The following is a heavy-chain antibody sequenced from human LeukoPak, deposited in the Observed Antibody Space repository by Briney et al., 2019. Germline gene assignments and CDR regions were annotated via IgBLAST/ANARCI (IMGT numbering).Heavy chain of an antibody. Sequence: SETLSLTCTVSGGSISSYYWSWIRQPPGKELEWIGYIYYSGSTNYNPSLKSRVTISVDTSKNQFSLKLSSVTAADTAVYYCARAKGDLYSSSWYRSYYFDYWGQGTLVTVSS. J-gene: IGHJ4*02. D-gene: IGHD6-13*01. V-gene: IGHV4-59*01. CDR3: ARAKGDLYSSSWYRSYYFDY. CDR1: GGSISSYY. CDR2: IYYSGST.